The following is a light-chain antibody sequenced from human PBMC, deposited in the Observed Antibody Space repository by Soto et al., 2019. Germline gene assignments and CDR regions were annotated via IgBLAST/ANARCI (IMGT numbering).Light chain of an antibody. Sequence: EIVMTQSPATLSVSPGERATLSCRASQSVSSNLAWYQQKPGQAPRLLIYGASTKATGLPARFSGSGSGTEFTLTLSSLQSEDFAVYYCQQYNNWTTLTFGGGTKVEIK. V-gene: IGKV3-15*01. J-gene: IGKJ4*01. CDR2: GAS. CDR3: QQYNNWTTLT. CDR1: QSVSSN.